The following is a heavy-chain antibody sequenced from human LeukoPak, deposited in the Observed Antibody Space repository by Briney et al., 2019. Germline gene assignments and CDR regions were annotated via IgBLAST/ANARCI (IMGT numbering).Heavy chain of an antibody. CDR1: GFTFSSYS. CDR3: ARVYYYYYMDV. V-gene: IGHV3-48*04. CDR2: ISSSSSTI. Sequence: GGSLRLSCAASGFTFSSYSMNWVRQAPGKGLEWVSFISSSSSTIYYADSVKGRFTISRDNAKNSLYLQMNSLRAEDTAMYYCARVYYYYYMDVWGKGTTVTVSS. J-gene: IGHJ6*03.